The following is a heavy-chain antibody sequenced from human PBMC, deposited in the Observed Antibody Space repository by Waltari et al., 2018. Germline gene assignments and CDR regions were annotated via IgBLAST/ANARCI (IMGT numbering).Heavy chain of an antibody. D-gene: IGHD6-19*01. Sequence: QVQLVQSGAEVKKPGASVKVSCKASGYTFTGYYMHWVRPAPGQGLEWMGRINPNSGGTNYAQKFQGRVTMTRDTSISTAYMELSRLRSDDTAVYYCARDAVAVAGTLPRDPWGQGTLVTVSS. J-gene: IGHJ5*02. CDR3: ARDAVAVAGTLPRDP. V-gene: IGHV1-2*06. CDR2: INPNSGGT. CDR1: GYTFTGYY.